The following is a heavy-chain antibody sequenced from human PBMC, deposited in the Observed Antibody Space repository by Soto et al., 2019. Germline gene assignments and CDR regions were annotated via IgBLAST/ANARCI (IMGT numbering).Heavy chain of an antibody. V-gene: IGHV1-69*13. Sequence: SVKVSCKASGGTFSSYAISWVRQAPGQGLEWMGGIIPIFGTANYAQKFQGRVTITADESTSTAYMGLSSLRSEDKAVYYCARARSIAAAGSFDYWGQGTLVTVSS. D-gene: IGHD6-13*01. CDR3: ARARSIAAAGSFDY. J-gene: IGHJ4*02. CDR2: IIPIFGTA. CDR1: GGTFSSYA.